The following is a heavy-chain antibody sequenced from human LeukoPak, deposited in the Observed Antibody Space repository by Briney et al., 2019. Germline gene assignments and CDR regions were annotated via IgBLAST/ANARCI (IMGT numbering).Heavy chain of an antibody. J-gene: IGHJ4*02. V-gene: IGHV3-74*01. CDR1: GLTFGGTG. CDR2: INSDGSSR. Sequence: GGPLDPSVAASGLTFGGTGITGFGKAQGKGWFWVSRINSDGSSRGYADSVKSRFTISRDNAKNTLSLQMNSLRTEDTAVYFCTRAKGGYFFDQWGQGTLVTVSS. CDR3: TRAKGGYFFDQ. D-gene: IGHD3-16*01.